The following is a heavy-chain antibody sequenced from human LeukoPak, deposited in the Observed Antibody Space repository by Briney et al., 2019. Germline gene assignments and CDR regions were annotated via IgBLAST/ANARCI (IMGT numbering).Heavy chain of an antibody. CDR1: GGSISSGSYY. D-gene: IGHD2-15*01. J-gene: IGHJ5*02. V-gene: IGHV4-61*02. CDR3: ARERGYCSGGSCPGEWFDP. CDR2: IYTSGST. Sequence: PSETLSLTCTVSGGSISSGSYYWSWIRQPAGRGLEWIGRIYTSGSTNYNTSLKSRVTISVDTSKNQFSLKLSSVNAADTAVYYCARERGYCSGGSCPGEWFDPWGQGTLVTVSS.